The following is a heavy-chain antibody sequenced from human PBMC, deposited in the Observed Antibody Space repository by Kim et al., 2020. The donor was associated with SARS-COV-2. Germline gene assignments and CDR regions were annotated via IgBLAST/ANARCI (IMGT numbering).Heavy chain of an antibody. J-gene: IGHJ4*02. V-gene: IGHV3-30*18. CDR1: GFIFSSYG. CDR2: ISYDGSNK. D-gene: IGHD3-22*01. CDR3: AKDYGFHSDSSGSKTYHDY. Sequence: GGSLRLSCAASGFIFSSYGMHWVRQAPGKGLEWVAVISYDGSNKYYADSVKGRFTISRDNSKNTLYLQMNSLRAEDTAVYCCAKDYGFHSDSSGSKTYHDYWGQGTLVTVSS.